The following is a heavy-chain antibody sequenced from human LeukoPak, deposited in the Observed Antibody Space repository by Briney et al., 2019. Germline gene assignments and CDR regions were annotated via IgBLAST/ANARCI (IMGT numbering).Heavy chain of an antibody. V-gene: IGHV4-39*07. Sequence: MTGGSLRLSCAASGFTFSSYWMHWVRQAPGKGLEWIGSIYYSGSTYYNPSLKSRVTISVDTSKNQFSLKLSSVTAADTAVYYCARDRRRYSSSWYYFDYWGQGTLVTVSS. J-gene: IGHJ4*02. CDR1: GFTFSSYW. D-gene: IGHD6-13*01. CDR2: IYYSGST. CDR3: ARDRRRYSSSWYYFDY.